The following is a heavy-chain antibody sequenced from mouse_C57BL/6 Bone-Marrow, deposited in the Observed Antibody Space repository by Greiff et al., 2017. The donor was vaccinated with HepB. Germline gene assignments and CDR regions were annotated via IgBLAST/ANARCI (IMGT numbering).Heavy chain of an antibody. CDR3: ARRGNYWYFDV. V-gene: IGHV5-15*01. J-gene: IGHJ1*03. CDR2: ISNLAYSI. CDR1: GFTFSDYG. Sequence: EVHLVESGGGLVQPGGSLKLSCAASGFTFSDYGMAWVRQAPRKGPEWVAFISNLAYSIYYADTVTGRFTISRENAKNTLYLEMSSLRSEDTAMYYCARRGNYWYFDVWGTGTTVTVSS. D-gene: IGHD2-1*01.